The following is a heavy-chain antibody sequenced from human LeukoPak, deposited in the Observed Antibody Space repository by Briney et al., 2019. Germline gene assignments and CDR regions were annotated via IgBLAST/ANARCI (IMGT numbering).Heavy chain of an antibody. J-gene: IGHJ3*02. D-gene: IGHD3-3*01. V-gene: IGHV3-21*01. CDR1: GFTFSSYN. Sequence: GGSLRLSCAASGFTFSSYNMNWVRQAPGKGLEWVSSISCSSSYMYYADSVKGRFTISRDNAKNSLYLQMNSLRAEDTAVYYCARDESLGDLWSGYFDAFDIWGQGTMVTVSS. CDR3: ARDESLGDLWSGYFDAFDI. CDR2: ISCSSSYM.